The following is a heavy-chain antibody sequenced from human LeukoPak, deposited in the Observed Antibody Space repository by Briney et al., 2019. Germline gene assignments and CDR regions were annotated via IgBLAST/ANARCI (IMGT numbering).Heavy chain of an antibody. CDR2: LSGSGGTT. J-gene: IGHJ6*03. V-gene: IGHV3-23*01. Sequence: AGGSLRLSCVASGFTFSSYAMSWVRQAPGKGLEWLSGLSGSGGTTYYADSVKGRFTISRDNSKNTLYLQMNSLRAEDTAVYYCAKDRGYSSSMGYYYMDVWGKGTTVTVSS. CDR3: AKDRGYSSSMGYYYMDV. D-gene: IGHD6-13*01. CDR1: GFTFSSYA.